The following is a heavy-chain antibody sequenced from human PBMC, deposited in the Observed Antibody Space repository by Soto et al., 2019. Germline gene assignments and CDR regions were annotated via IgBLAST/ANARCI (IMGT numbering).Heavy chain of an antibody. CDR1: GFTSRSYW. J-gene: IGHJ1*01. V-gene: IGHV3-74*01. Sequence: EVQLVESGGGLFHPGGSLRLSSPACGFTSRSYWLHRFRQVPGKGRVCVLSISTNARSTSYEDPGKGRFTISRHNAKNTPYLQMNSVRAEDTAVYYCARLPNKSPQNWGQGTLVIVSP. CDR2: ISTNARST. CDR3: ARLPNKSPQN.